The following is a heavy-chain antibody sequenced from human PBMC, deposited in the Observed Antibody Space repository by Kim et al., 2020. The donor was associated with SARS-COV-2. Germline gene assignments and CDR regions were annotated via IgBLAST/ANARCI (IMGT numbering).Heavy chain of an antibody. D-gene: IGHD3-22*01. V-gene: IGHV4-31*03. CDR2: IYYSGST. CDR1: GGSISSGGYY. J-gene: IGHJ5*02. CDR3: ARNIGITMIVVVTGWFDP. Sequence: SETLSLTCTVSGGSISSGGYYWSWIRQHQGKGLEWIGYIYYSGSTYYNPSLKSRVTISVDTSKNQFSLKLSSVTAADTAVYYCARNIGITMIVVVTGWFDPWGQGTLVTVSS.